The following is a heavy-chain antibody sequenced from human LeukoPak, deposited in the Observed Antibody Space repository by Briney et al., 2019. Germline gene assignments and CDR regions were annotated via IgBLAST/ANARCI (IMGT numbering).Heavy chain of an antibody. CDR1: GFTLSSYW. D-gene: IGHD3-22*01. CDR2: IKSDGRT. V-gene: IGHV3-74*01. Sequence: PGGSLRLSCAASGFTLSSYWMHWVRQAPGKGLVWVSRIKSDGRTNYADSVKGRFTISRDNAKNTVSLQVNSLRAEDTGVYYCARAPSEIGGYYPEYFRHWGQGTLAIVSS. J-gene: IGHJ1*01. CDR3: ARAPSEIGGYYPEYFRH.